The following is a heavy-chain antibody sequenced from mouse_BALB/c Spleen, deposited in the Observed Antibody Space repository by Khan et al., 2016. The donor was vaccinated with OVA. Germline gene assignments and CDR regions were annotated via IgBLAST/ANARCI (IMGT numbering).Heavy chain of an antibody. CDR1: GYTFTTYW. CDR3: ARDRIDY. Sequence: QIQLVQSGAELAKPGASVKMSCKASGYTFTTYWMHWVKQRPGQGLEWIGYINPTSGFTDYNQKFKDKATLTADKSSSTAYMKLSSLTSDDSADYYCARDRIDYWGQGTTLTVSS. J-gene: IGHJ2*01. CDR2: INPTSGFT. V-gene: IGHV1-7*01.